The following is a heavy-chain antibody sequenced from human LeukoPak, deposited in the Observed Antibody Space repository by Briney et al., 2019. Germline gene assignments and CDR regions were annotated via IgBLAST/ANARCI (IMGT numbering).Heavy chain of an antibody. Sequence: GGSLRLSCAASGFTFSSYAMSWVRQAPGKGLEWVSAISSSGGTTYYTDSVKGRFTISRDNSKNTLYLQMNSLRAEDTALYYCAKDSVRGIAAAGRYYFDYWGQGTLVTVSS. CDR3: AKDSVRGIAAAGRYYFDY. CDR2: ISSSGGTT. V-gene: IGHV3-23*01. J-gene: IGHJ4*02. CDR1: GFTFSSYA. D-gene: IGHD6-13*01.